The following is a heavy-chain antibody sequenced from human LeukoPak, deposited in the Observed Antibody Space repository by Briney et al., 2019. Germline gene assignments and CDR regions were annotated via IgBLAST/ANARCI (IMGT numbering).Heavy chain of an antibody. CDR1: GFSLTTSGVG. J-gene: IGHJ4*02. V-gene: IGHV4-39*01. CDR3: ASTSEYSSGWYLY. CDR2: IYYSGST. D-gene: IGHD6-19*01. Sequence: ESGPTLVKPTQTLTLTCTFSGFSLTTSGVGVGWIRQPPGKGLEWIGSIYYSGSTYYNPSLKSRVTISVDTSKNQFSLKLSSVTAADTAVYYCASTSEYSSGWYLYWGQGTLVTVSS.